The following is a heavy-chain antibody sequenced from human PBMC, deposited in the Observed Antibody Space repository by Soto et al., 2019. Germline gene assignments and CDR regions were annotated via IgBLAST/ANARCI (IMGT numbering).Heavy chain of an antibody. CDR3: ARHRGYFGTDF. CDR2: INGDGRYT. J-gene: IGHJ6*02. Sequence: PAGALRLSYATSGFNFTTYSMHWVPPASGKGKVWVSRINGDGRYTSYADSVQGRFTISRDNAKHTLYLQMNSLRAEDTAVYYFARHRGYFGTDFWGQGTTGTGSS. V-gene: IGHV3-74*01. CDR1: GFNFTTYS.